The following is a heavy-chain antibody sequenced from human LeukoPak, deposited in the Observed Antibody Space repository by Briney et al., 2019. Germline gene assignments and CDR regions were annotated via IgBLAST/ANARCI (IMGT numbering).Heavy chain of an antibody. CDR1: GFTFSGSW. CDR3: ARGGGYTDY. Sequence: GGSLRLSCAASGFTFSGSWMSWFRQTPGKGLEWVAHLKQDGNEKYYVDSVKGRFTISRDNSKNTLYLQMNSLRADDTAVYYCARGGGYTDYWGQGTLVTVSS. D-gene: IGHD5-24*01. J-gene: IGHJ4*02. CDR2: LKQDGNEK. V-gene: IGHV3-7*03.